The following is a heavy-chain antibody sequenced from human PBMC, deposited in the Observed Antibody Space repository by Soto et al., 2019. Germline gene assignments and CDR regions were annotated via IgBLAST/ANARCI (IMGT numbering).Heavy chain of an antibody. Sequence: QVQLQEPGPGLVKPSETLSLTCSVSGDSISRKYWSWLRQPAGGGLEWIGRIYTTGATNYDSSRKSRVSMSVDTSKHQFSLRLTSVTAADTAVYFCAMTVIAPSPYLDHWGQGLLVTVSS. V-gene: IGHV4-4*07. D-gene: IGHD4-17*01. CDR2: IYTTGAT. CDR3: AMTVIAPSPYLDH. J-gene: IGHJ4*02. CDR1: GDSISRKY.